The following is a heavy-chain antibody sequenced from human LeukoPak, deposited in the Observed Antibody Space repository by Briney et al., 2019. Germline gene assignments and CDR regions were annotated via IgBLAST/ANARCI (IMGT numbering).Heavy chain of an antibody. J-gene: IGHJ4*02. Sequence: ASAKVSCKASGYKFTGYGISWVRQGPGQGLEWMGWISAYSGKTDYAQKLQGRVTMTTDTSTTTAYMELRSLRSDDTAVYYCARGVGVNSRPDYWGQGTLVTVSS. CDR1: GYKFTGYG. CDR2: ISAYSGKT. D-gene: IGHD1-26*01. CDR3: ARGVGVNSRPDY. V-gene: IGHV1-18*01.